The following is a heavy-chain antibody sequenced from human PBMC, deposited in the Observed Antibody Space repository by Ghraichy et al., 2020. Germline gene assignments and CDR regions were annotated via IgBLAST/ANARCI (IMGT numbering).Heavy chain of an antibody. J-gene: IGHJ3*02. Sequence: SETLSLTCTVSGGSISSSSYYWGWIRQPPGKGLEWIGSIYYSGSTYYNPSLKSRVTISVDTSKNQFSLKLSSVTAADTAVYYCAREKVVPAAIWRPGGKDAFDIWGQGTMVTVSS. V-gene: IGHV4-39*02. D-gene: IGHD2-2*02. CDR1: GGSISSSSYY. CDR2: IYYSGST. CDR3: AREKVVPAAIWRPGGKDAFDI.